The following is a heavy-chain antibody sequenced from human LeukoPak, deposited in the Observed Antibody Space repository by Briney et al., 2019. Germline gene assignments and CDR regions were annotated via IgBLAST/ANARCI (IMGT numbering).Heavy chain of an antibody. Sequence: PGGSVRLLCGAWGFTLRRHYMSCVGQAPGEGLEWGSVIYTGGSTYYPDSVKGRFTISRDNSNNTLYLQITSLTVEATAVYYCARGCSSGDVTAADYWGQGTLVTVSS. D-gene: IGHD2-21*02. CDR3: ARGCSSGDVTAADY. CDR1: GFTLRRHY. V-gene: IGHV3-53*05. CDR2: IYTGGST. J-gene: IGHJ4*02.